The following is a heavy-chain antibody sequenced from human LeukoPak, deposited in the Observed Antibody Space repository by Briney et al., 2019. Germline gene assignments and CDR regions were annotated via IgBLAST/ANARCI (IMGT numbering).Heavy chain of an antibody. CDR2: INPNSDDT. Sequence: GASVKVSCKASGYTFTSYYMHWVRQAPGQGLEWMGSINPNSDDTDYAQKFQGRVTMTRDSSINTAYMELSRLRSDDTAVYYCARGLLSTYYYVSGTYYNLPDFDYWGQGTLVTVSS. V-gene: IGHV1-2*02. CDR1: GYTFTSYY. CDR3: ARGLLSTYYYVSGTYYNLPDFDY. D-gene: IGHD3-10*01. J-gene: IGHJ4*02.